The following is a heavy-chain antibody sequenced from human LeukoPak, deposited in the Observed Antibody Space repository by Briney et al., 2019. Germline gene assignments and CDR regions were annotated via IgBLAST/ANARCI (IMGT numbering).Heavy chain of an antibody. D-gene: IGHD2-2*01. CDR1: GYTFTSYG. V-gene: IGHV1-18*01. CDR2: ISAYNSNT. CDR3: ARGASYCSSTSCFDY. Sequence: ASVKVSCKASGYTFTSYGISWVRQAPGQGLEWMGWISAYNSNTNYAQKLQGRVTMTTDTSTSTAYMELRSLRSDDTAVYYCARGASYCSSTSCFDYWGQGTLVTVSS. J-gene: IGHJ4*02.